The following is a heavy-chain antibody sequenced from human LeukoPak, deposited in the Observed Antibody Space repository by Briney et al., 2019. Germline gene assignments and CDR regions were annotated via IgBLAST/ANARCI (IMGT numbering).Heavy chain of an antibody. CDR1: GYSISSGYY. D-gene: IGHD6-13*01. Sequence: PSETLSLTCTVSGYSISSGYYWGWIRQPPGKGLEWIGSIYHSGSTYYNPSLKSRVTISVDTSKNQFSLKLSSVTAADTAVYYCARAGGIAATRVDYWGQGTLVTVSS. V-gene: IGHV4-38-2*02. CDR3: ARAGGIAATRVDY. CDR2: IYHSGST. J-gene: IGHJ4*02.